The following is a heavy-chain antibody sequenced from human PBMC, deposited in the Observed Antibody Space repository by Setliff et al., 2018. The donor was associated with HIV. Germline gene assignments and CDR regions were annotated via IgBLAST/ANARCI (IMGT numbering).Heavy chain of an antibody. D-gene: IGHD3-9*01. CDR3: ARGMNAVRYFDWLDAFDI. J-gene: IGHJ3*02. CDR1: GYTFIHYD. V-gene: IGHV1-3*04. CDR2: INTDTGNT. Sequence: ASVKVSCKTSGYTFIHYDINWVRQAPGERLEWLGWINTDTGNTKYSQKFQDRLTFTRDTSALTADMELSSLRSEDTAVYFCARGMNAVRYFDWLDAFDIWGQGTMVTVSS.